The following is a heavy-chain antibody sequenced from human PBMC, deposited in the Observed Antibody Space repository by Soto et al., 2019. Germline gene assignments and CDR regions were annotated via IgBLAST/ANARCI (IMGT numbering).Heavy chain of an antibody. CDR2: LYHGGSK. CDR1: GYSISSVYT. Sequence: LSLTCAVSGYSISSVYTWGWIRVPPGKGLEWIGSLYHGGSKYYNSSLKSRATISVDTSKNQFSLKVTSVTAADTAVYYCARDPAQVQNRFAFRGQGTLVTGSA. J-gene: IGHJ5*01. V-gene: IGHV4-38-2*02. CDR3: ARDPAQVQNRFAF.